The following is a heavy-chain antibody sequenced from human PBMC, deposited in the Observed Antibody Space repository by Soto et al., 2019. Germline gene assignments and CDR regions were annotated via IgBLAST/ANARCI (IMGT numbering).Heavy chain of an antibody. J-gene: IGHJ5*02. D-gene: IGHD6-19*01. V-gene: IGHV3-30*04. CDR2: ISYDGSNK. Sequence: GGSLRLSCAASGFTFSSYAMHWVRQAPGKGLEWVAVISYDGSNKYYADSVKGRFTISRDNSKNTLYLQMNSLRAEDTAVYYCARDPGVAGTTAGVRSPFDHWGQGTLVTVSS. CDR1: GFTFSSYA. CDR3: ARDPGVAGTTAGVRSPFDH.